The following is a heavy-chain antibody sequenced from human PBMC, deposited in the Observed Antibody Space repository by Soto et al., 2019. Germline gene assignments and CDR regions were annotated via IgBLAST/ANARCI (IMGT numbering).Heavy chain of an antibody. CDR3: ARMTPTVVMAFDY. CDR1: GDSIYDFY. V-gene: IGHV4-59*01. D-gene: IGHD2-21*01. CDR2: IYYSGST. Sequence: PSETLSLTCTVSGDSIYDFYWSWIRQPPGKGLEWIGYIYYSGSTNYNPSLKSRVTISVDTSKNQFSLKLSSVTAADTAVYYCARMTPTVVMAFDYWGQGTLVTVSS. J-gene: IGHJ4*02.